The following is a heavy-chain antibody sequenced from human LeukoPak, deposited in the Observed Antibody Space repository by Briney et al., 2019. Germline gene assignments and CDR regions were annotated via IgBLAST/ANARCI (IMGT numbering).Heavy chain of an antibody. CDR2: IYVNNDQ. CDR3: VHSTTDTSVDD. Sequence: SGPTLVNPTQTLTLTCTFSGFPLTTAAVVVGWVRQPPGKALEWLAFIYVNNDQSYIQSLKSRLTIGKDTSKNQVVLTMTDMDSVDTATYYCVHSTTDTSVDDWGQGTLVTVSS. CDR1: GFPLTTAAVV. V-gene: IGHV2-5*01. J-gene: IGHJ4*02. D-gene: IGHD1-14*01.